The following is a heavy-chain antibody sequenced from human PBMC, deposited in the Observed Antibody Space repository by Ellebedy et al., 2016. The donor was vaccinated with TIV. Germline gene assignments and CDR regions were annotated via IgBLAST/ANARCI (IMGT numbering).Heavy chain of an antibody. D-gene: IGHD3-10*02. J-gene: IGHJ6*02. CDR2: MNPNSGNT. CDR3: ARDFEFMIYVNGGEYYHYALDV. V-gene: IGHV1-8*01. Sequence: AASVKVSCKASGYTFTSYDINWVRQAAGQGLEWMGWMNPNSGNTGYAQKFQGRVTMTRDNSISTAYMELSSLTSEDTAVYYCARDFEFMIYVNGGEYYHYALDVWGQGTTVTVAS. CDR1: GYTFTSYD.